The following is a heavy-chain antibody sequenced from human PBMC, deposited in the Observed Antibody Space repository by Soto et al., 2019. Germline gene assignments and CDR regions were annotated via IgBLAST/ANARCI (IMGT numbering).Heavy chain of an antibody. D-gene: IGHD6-19*01. V-gene: IGHV1-18*01. CDR3: ARENPSIYSSGWPDAFDI. CDR2: ISAYNGNT. Sequence: QVQLVQSGAEVKKPGASVKVSCKASGYTFTSYGISWVRQAPGQGLEWMGWISAYNGNTNYAQKLQGRVTMTTDTSTSTAYMELRSLRSDDTAVYYCARENPSIYSSGWPDAFDIWGQGTMVTVSS. J-gene: IGHJ3*02. CDR1: GYTFTSYG.